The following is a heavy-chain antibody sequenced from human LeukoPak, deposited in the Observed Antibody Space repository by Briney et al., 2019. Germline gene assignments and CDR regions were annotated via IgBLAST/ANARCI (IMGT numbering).Heavy chain of an antibody. Sequence: PGGSLRLSCAASGFTFSSYWMSWVRQAPGKGLEWVANIKQDGSEKYYVDSVKGRFTISRDNAKNSLYLQMNSLRAEGTAVYYCARVTGGWYPKNFDYWGQGTLVTVSS. CDR3: ARVTGGWYPKNFDY. CDR1: GFTFSSYW. V-gene: IGHV3-7*01. CDR2: IKQDGSEK. J-gene: IGHJ4*02. D-gene: IGHD6-19*01.